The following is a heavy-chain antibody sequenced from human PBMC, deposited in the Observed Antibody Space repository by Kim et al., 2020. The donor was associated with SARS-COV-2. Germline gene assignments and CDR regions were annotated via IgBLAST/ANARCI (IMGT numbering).Heavy chain of an antibody. J-gene: IGHJ4*01. D-gene: IGHD5-12*01. CDR1: GFTFSSNY. Sequence: GGSLRLSCAASGFTFSSNYMSWVRQAPEKGLEWISVIYSAGSTYYADSVKGRFTISRDNSKNTLFLQMNSLRVEDTAVYYCARGVVGNSGYESYYFYYLG. CDR3: ARGVVGNSGYESYYFYY. CDR2: IYSAGST. V-gene: IGHV3-53*01.